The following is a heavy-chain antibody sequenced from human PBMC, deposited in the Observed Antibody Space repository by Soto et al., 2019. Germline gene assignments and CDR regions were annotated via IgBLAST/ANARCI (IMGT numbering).Heavy chain of an antibody. Sequence: QVRLQQWGAGLLKPSETLSLTCAVYGASFTGYYWTWLRQSQGKGLEWIGEVSHSGTAKYNPSLKSRVTISLDTSQSQFSLELTSVTAAATAVYYCARYGGTGIWYFDIWGRGTSVSVSS. CDR1: GASFTGYY. CDR3: ARYGGTGIWYFDI. J-gene: IGHJ2*01. CDR2: VSHSGTA. V-gene: IGHV4-34*01. D-gene: IGHD2-15*01.